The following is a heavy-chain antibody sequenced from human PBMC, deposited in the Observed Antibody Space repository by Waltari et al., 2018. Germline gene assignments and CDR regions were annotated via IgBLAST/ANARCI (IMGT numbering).Heavy chain of an antibody. CDR1: GGSISSNY. CDR2: IYGGIGST. J-gene: IGHJ4*02. V-gene: IGHV4-59*08. D-gene: IGHD6-13*01. CDR3: ARHGGFTVAATFDY. Sequence: QVQLQESGPGLVKPSETLSLTCAVSGGSISSNYWSWIRQSPGKGLEWIGYIYGGIGSTSDNPSLKSRVTISTDTSKNQLSLKLSSVTAADTAVYYCARHGGFTVAATFDYWGQGGLVTVSS.